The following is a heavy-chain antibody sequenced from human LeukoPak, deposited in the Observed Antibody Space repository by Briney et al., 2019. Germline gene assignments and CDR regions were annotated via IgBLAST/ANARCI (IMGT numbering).Heavy chain of an antibody. Sequence: EASVKVSCKVSGYTLTELSMHWVRQAPGKGLEWMGGFDPEDGETIYAQKFQGRVTMTEDTSTDTAYMELSSLRSEDTAVYYCATLCSLEAYYFDYWGQGTLVTVSS. J-gene: IGHJ4*02. CDR3: ATLCSLEAYYFDY. D-gene: IGHD3-10*02. V-gene: IGHV1-24*01. CDR1: GYTLTELS. CDR2: FDPEDGET.